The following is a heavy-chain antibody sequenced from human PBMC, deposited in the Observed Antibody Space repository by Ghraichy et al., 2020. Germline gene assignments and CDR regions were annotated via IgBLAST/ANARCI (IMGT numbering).Heavy chain of an antibody. CDR1: GVSIYEFY. CDR3: AREEALENSYGLDF. CDR2: VYFSGSV. J-gene: IGHJ4*02. V-gene: IGHV4-59*01. D-gene: IGHD5-18*01. Sequence: SETLSLTCSVSGVSIYEFYWTWVRQSPGKALEWLGNVYFSGSVNYNPSLRSRLTILVDLSKSQFSLTLTSVTAADTAVYYCAREEALENSYGLDFWGQGTLVTVSS.